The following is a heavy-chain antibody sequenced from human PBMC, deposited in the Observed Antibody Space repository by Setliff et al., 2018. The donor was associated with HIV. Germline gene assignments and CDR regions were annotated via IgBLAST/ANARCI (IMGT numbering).Heavy chain of an antibody. D-gene: IGHD3-22*01. Sequence: SVKVSCKASGGTFSSYAISWVRQAPGQGLEWMGGIIPIFGTANYAQKFQGRVTITADESTSTAYMELSSLRSEDTAVYYCARDPGGYDSSGLDAFDIWGQGTMVTVSS. V-gene: IGHV1-69*13. CDR2: IIPIFGTA. CDR3: ARDPGGYDSSGLDAFDI. J-gene: IGHJ3*02. CDR1: GGTFSSYA.